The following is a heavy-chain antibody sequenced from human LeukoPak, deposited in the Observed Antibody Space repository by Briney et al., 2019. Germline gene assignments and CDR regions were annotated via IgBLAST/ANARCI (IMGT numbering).Heavy chain of an antibody. V-gene: IGHV1-18*01. CDR2: IIAFICNR. Sequence: GASVKVSCKACGHTITTYSISWVRRAPGQGREWIGWIIAFICNRHSAQKLQGRVTMTTDTSTSTAYMELRSLRSDDTAVYYCARGPARIVGATTHYYYGMDVWGQGTTVTVSS. J-gene: IGHJ6*02. CDR3: ARGPARIVGATTHYYYGMDV. D-gene: IGHD1-26*01. CDR1: GHTITTYS.